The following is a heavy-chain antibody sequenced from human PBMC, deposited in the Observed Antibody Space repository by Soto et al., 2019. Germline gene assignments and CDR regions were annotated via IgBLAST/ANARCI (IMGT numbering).Heavy chain of an antibody. CDR3: AIPPALTVVRGVASR. J-gene: IGHJ4*02. CDR1: GFTFSSYA. V-gene: IGHV3-23*01. D-gene: IGHD3-10*01. CDR2: ISGSGGT. Sequence: GGSLRLSCAASGFTFSSYAMSWVRQAPGKGLEWVSAISGSGGTYYADSVKGRFTVSRDNSKNTLYLQMNSLRAEDTAVYYCAIPPALTVVRGVASRWGRGALVTVSS.